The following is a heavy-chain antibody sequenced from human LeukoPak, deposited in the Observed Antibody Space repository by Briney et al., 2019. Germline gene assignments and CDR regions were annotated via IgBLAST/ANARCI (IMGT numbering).Heavy chain of an antibody. CDR3: ARDDATTAASYFDY. J-gene: IGHJ4*02. V-gene: IGHV4-31*03. D-gene: IGHD4-17*01. Sequence: SETLSLTCTVSGGSISSGGYYWSWLRQHPGKGLEWIGYIYYSGSTYYNPSLKSRVTISVDTSKNQFSLKLSSVTAADKAVYYCARDDATTAASYFDYWGQGTLVTVSS. CDR2: IYYSGST. CDR1: GGSISSGGYY.